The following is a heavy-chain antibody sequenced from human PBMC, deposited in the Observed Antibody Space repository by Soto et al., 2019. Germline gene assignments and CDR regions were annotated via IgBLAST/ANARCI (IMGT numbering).Heavy chain of an antibody. V-gene: IGHV1-69*13. CDR2: IIPIFGTA. Sequence: AAVKVSCKACGGTFSSYAISWVRQAPGQGLEWMGGIIPIFGTANYAQKFQGRVTITADESTSTAYMELSSLRSEDTAVYYCAREAPERSGYRFSNYGMDVWGQGTTVTVSS. CDR1: GGTFSSYA. J-gene: IGHJ6*02. CDR3: AREAPERSGYRFSNYGMDV. D-gene: IGHD3-3*01.